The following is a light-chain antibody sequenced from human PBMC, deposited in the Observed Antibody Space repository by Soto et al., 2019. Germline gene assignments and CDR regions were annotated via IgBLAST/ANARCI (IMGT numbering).Light chain of an antibody. CDR1: QNISSN. Sequence: EIVMTQSPATLSVSPGERATLSCRASQNISSNLAWYQQKPGQAPMVLIAGASTRATGIPARFSGSGSGTEFTLAISSLQSEDFAVYYCPQYNNCLWTFGQGTNVEIK. CDR3: PQYNNCLWT. J-gene: IGKJ1*01. CDR2: GAS. V-gene: IGKV3-15*01.